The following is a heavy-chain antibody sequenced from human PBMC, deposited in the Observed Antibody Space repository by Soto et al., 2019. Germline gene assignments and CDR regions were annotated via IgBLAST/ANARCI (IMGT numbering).Heavy chain of an antibody. CDR1: GVSFSSYT. Sequence: GXSVKVSCEACGVSFSSYTISFVLHSPGQGLEWMGRIIPILGIANYAQKFQGRVTITADKSTSTAYMELSSLRSEDTAVYYCASNSSGWYGAFDIWGQGTMVTVSS. V-gene: IGHV1-69*02. D-gene: IGHD6-19*01. J-gene: IGHJ3*02. CDR2: IIPILGIA. CDR3: ASNSSGWYGAFDI.